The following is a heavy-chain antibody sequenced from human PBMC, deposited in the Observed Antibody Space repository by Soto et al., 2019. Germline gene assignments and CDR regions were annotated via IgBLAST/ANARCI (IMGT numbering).Heavy chain of an antibody. J-gene: IGHJ4*02. CDR3: ARTQDSTVTTFGAY. V-gene: IGHV3-21*01. Sequence: GGSLRLSCAASGFTFSSYSMNWVRQAPGKGLEWVSSISSSSSYIYYADSVKGRFTISRDNAKNSLYLQMNSLRAEDTAVYYCARTQDSTVTTFGAYWGKGTLVTVSS. D-gene: IGHD4-17*01. CDR1: GFTFSSYS. CDR2: ISSSSSYI.